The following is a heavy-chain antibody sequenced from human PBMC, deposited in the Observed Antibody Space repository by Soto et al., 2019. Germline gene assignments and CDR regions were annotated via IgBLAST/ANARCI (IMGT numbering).Heavy chain of an antibody. D-gene: IGHD3-16*01. Sequence: QSVGSLRLSCAASGFPFTNYWMNWVRQTPGKGLMWVSRISPDGSDVGYADSVEGRFTVSRDNAKNTLYLQMHSLRAEDTAMYYCACWGHSVPVAPSDCDRWGQGTRVTVSS. CDR1: GFPFTNYW. V-gene: IGHV3-74*01. CDR2: ISPDGSDV. CDR3: ACWGHSVPVAPSDCDR. J-gene: IGHJ5*02.